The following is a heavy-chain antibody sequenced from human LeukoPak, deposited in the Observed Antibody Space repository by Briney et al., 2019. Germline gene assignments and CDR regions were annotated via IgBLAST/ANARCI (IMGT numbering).Heavy chain of an antibody. Sequence: SETLSLTCAVYGGSFSGYYWSWIRQPPGKGLEWIGEINHSGSTNYNPSLKSRVTISVDTSKNQFSLKLSSVTAADTAVYYCAASEGNYYDSSGYYSVPIDYWGQGTLVTVPS. J-gene: IGHJ4*02. V-gene: IGHV4-34*01. D-gene: IGHD3-22*01. CDR1: GGSFSGYY. CDR3: AASEGNYYDSSGYYSVPIDY. CDR2: INHSGST.